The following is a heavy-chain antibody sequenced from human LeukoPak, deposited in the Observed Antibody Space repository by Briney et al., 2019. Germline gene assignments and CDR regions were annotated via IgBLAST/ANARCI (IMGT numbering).Heavy chain of an antibody. CDR3: ARGALYCSGGTCYTGWYFDL. CDR1: GYTFSHFG. D-gene: IGHD2-15*01. V-gene: IGHV1-8*02. J-gene: IGHJ2*01. Sequence: GASVRVSCKASGYTFSHFGVNWVRQATGQGLEWMGWMNPNSGNTGYAQKFQGRVTMTRDTSIGTAYMELSSLRSEDTAVYYCARGALYCSGGTCYTGWYFDLWGRGTLVTVSS. CDR2: MNPNSGNT.